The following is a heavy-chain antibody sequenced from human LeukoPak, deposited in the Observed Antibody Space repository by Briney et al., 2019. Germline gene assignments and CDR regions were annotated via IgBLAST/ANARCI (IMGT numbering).Heavy chain of an antibody. CDR1: GGSISSSNYY. CDR2: IHYSGST. V-gene: IGHV4-39*01. Sequence: PSETLSLTCTVSGGSISSSNYYWGWIRQPPGKGLEWMGSIHYSGSTYNNPSLKSRVTISVDTSKSQFSLKVSSVTAGDTAVYYCARLLHDSRGYYYFDYWGQGTLVIVSS. CDR3: ARLLHDSRGYYYFDY. J-gene: IGHJ4*02. D-gene: IGHD3-22*01.